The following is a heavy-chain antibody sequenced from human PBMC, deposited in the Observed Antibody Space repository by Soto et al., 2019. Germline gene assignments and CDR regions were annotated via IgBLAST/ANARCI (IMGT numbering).Heavy chain of an antibody. CDR2: IYSSGTFI. Sequence: EVQLVESGGGLVKPGGSLRLSCTASGFIFRTYGMTWVRQAPGKGLEWVSSIYSSGTFIYYADSVKGRFTISRDDGQKSLFLQMKSLRGEDTAVYYCGRAIGRGIIRDWGQGTLVTVSS. CDR3: GRAIGRGIIRD. V-gene: IGHV3-21*01. D-gene: IGHD3-10*01. J-gene: IGHJ4*02. CDR1: GFIFRTYG.